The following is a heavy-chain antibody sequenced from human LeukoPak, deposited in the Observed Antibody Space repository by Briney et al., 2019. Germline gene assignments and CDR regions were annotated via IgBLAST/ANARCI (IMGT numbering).Heavy chain of an antibody. D-gene: IGHD6-13*01. CDR1: GGTFSSYA. V-gene: IGHV1-69*04. CDR3: AREPGTPPNYYYGMDV. Sequence: SVKVSCKASGGTFSSYAISWVRQAPGQGLEWMGRIIPILGIANYAQKFQGRVTITADKSTSTAYMELSSLRSEDTAVYYCAREPGTPPNYYYGMDVWGQGTTVTVSS. J-gene: IGHJ6*02. CDR2: IIPILGIA.